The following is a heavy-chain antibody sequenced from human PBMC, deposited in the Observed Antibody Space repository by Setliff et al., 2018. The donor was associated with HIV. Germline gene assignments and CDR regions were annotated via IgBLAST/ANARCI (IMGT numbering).Heavy chain of an antibody. Sequence: SETLSLTCTVSGGPISSGPYFWSWLRQPAGKGVEWMGHIYTSGRTLYNPSLKSRVTISGDTSKNQFSLKVTSVTAADTAVYYCARAQGYDYYMDVWGKGTTVTVSS. CDR2: IYTSGRT. V-gene: IGHV4-61*09. J-gene: IGHJ6*03. CDR1: GGPISSGPYF. CDR3: ARAQGYDYYMDV.